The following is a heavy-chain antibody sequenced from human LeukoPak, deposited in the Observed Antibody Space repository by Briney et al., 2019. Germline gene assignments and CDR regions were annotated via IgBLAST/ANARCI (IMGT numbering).Heavy chain of an antibody. Sequence: ASVKVSCKASGYTFTGYYMHWVRQAAGQGLEWNGWINPNSGGTNYAQKFQGRVTMTRDTSSSTAYMELSRLRSDDTAVYYCARDHSYYDSGSYSNVDYWGQGTLVTVSS. J-gene: IGHJ4*02. CDR1: GYTFTGYY. D-gene: IGHD3-10*01. V-gene: IGHV1-2*02. CDR2: INPNSGGT. CDR3: ARDHSYYDSGSYSNVDY.